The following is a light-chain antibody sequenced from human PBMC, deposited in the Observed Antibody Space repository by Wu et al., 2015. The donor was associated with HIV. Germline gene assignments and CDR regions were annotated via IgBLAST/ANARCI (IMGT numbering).Light chain of an antibody. CDR1: ESVSGY. CDR3: QHRSNWPT. CDR2: GAS. Sequence: VLTQSPGALSLSPGEGATLSCSVSESVSGYLAWYQQKPGQSPRLLIYGASDRATGIPDRFSGSGSGTDFTLTISSLEPEDFAVYYCQHRSNWPTFGQGTKVEIQ. J-gene: IGKJ1*01. V-gene: IGKV3-11*01.